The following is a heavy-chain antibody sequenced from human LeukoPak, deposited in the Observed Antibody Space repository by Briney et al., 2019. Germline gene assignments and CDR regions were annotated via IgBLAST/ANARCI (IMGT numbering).Heavy chain of an antibody. J-gene: IGHJ3*02. CDR1: GFTFSSYA. CDR3: AKDEGDYEFGYDAFDI. D-gene: IGHD4-17*01. V-gene: IGHV3-23*01. Sequence: PGESLRLSCAASGFTFSSYAMSWVRQAPGKGLEWVSAISGSGGSTYYADSVKGRFTISRDNSKNTLYLQMNSLRAEDTAVYYCAKDEGDYEFGYDAFDIWGQGTMVTVSS. CDR2: ISGSGGST.